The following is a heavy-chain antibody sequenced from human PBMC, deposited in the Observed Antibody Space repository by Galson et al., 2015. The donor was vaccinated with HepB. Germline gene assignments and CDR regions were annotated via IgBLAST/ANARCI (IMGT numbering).Heavy chain of an antibody. CDR3: AREREDIVATIVFYYGMDV. CDR2: ISYDGSNK. CDR1: GFTFSSYA. Sequence: LRLSCAASGFTFSSYAMHWVRQAPGKGLEWVAVISYDGSNKYYADSVKGRFTISRDNSKNTLYLQMNSLRAEDTAVYYCAREREDIVATIVFYYGMDVWGQGTTVTVSS. J-gene: IGHJ6*02. D-gene: IGHD5-12*01. V-gene: IGHV3-30-3*01.